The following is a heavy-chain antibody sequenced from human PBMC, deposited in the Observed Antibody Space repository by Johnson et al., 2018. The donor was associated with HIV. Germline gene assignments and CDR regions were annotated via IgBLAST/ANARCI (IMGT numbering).Heavy chain of an antibody. J-gene: IGHJ3*02. CDR3: ARDSGGGSYYVGDAFDI. Sequence: QEKLVESGGGVVQPGRSLRLSCAASGFTFSSYGMHWVRQAPGKGLEWVAVISYDGSNKYYADSVKGRFTISRDNSKNTLYLQMNSLRAEDTAVYYCARDSGGGSYYVGDAFDIWGQGTMVTVSS. CDR2: ISYDGSNK. V-gene: IGHV3-30*03. CDR1: GFTFSSYG. D-gene: IGHD1-26*01.